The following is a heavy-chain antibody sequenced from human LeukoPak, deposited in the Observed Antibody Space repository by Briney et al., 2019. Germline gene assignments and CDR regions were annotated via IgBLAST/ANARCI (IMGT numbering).Heavy chain of an antibody. CDR3: ARDGRVATITEQDEDYYGMDV. CDR1: GYTFTGYT. Sequence: ASVRVSCKASGYTFTGYTMHWVRQAPGQRPEWMGWINGGNGNTKYSQKFQGRVAITRDTSASTAYMELSSLRSEDTAVYYCARDGRVATITEQDEDYYGMDVWGQGTTVTVSS. D-gene: IGHD5-12*01. J-gene: IGHJ6*02. V-gene: IGHV1-3*01. CDR2: INGGNGNT.